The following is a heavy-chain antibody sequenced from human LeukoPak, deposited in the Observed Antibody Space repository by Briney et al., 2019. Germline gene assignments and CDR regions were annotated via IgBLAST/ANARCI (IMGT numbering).Heavy chain of an antibody. CDR1: GGSFSAYY. CDR3: ARVAAAGTDLGAFDV. D-gene: IGHD6-13*01. J-gene: IGHJ3*01. CDR2: INHSANT. V-gene: IGHV4-34*01. Sequence: PSETLSLTCAVYGGSFSAYYWSWIRQPPGKGLEWIGEINHSANTNYSPSLKSRLTISVDTSKNQFSLSLSSVTAADTAVYYCARVAAAGTDLGAFDVWGHGTMVTVSS.